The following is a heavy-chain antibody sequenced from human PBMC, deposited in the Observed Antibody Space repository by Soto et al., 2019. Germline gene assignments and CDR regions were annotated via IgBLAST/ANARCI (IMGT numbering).Heavy chain of an antibody. Sequence: QVQLVQSEAEVKKPGSSVKVSCKASGGTFSSYTISWVRQAPGQGLEWMGRIIPILGIANYAQKFQGRVTITADHSTSTAYMELSSLRSKDTAVYYCARDMVDCSSPSCPDYWGQGTLITVS. J-gene: IGHJ4*02. CDR2: IIPILGIA. V-gene: IGHV1-69*08. CDR3: ARDMVDCSSPSCPDY. CDR1: GGTFSSYT. D-gene: IGHD2-2*01.